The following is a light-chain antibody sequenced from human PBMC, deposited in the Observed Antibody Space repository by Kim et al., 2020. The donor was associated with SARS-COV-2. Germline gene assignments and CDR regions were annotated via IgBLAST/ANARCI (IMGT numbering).Light chain of an antibody. J-gene: IGKJ2*01. CDR3: QQYDAYPYT. Sequence: DIQMTQSPYIVSASVGDRVTLTCRASQSISNWLVWYQQKPGKAPKLLISKAVTLESGVPSRFSGSGSGTEYTLTISSLQPDDFATYYCQQYDAYPYTFGQGTKVDIK. CDR2: KAV. V-gene: IGKV1-5*03. CDR1: QSISNW.